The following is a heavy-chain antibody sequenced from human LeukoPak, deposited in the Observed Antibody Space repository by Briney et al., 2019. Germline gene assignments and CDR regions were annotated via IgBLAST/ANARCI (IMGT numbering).Heavy chain of an antibody. D-gene: IGHD4-17*01. CDR1: GGTFSSYA. CDR2: IIPILGIA. Sequence: SVKVSRKASGGTFSSYAISWVRQAPGQGLEWMGRIIPILGIANYAQKFQGRVTITADKSTSTAYMELSSLRSEDTAVYYCATLTHTTAWGQGTLVTVSS. V-gene: IGHV1-69*04. J-gene: IGHJ4*02. CDR3: ATLTHTTA.